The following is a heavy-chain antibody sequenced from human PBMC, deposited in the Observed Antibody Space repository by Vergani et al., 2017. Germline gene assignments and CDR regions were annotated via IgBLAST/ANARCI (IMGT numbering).Heavy chain of an antibody. V-gene: IGHV1-18*01. CDR2: ISPHTGRT. CDR3: ARNFLGRDIEVVPTAPFWLFDL. D-gene: IGHD2-15*01. J-gene: IGHJ2*01. Sequence: QIQLVQSAAEVKKPGAALNVSCKASGYTFRNKDISWLRQAPGQGLEWMGSISPHTGRTNTAQQFQDRVIMTPDTSTSTAYLSLGTLTSDDTAVYFCARNFLGRDIEVVPTAPFWLFDLWGRGTRVTVSS. CDR1: GYTFRNKD.